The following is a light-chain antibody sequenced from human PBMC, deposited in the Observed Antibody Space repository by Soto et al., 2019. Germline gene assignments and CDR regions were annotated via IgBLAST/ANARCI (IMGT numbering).Light chain of an antibody. J-gene: IGLJ3*02. CDR1: RSVVGNYNL. CDR2: DVN. CDR3: CSYAGRYTWV. V-gene: IGLV2-23*02. Sequence: QSALTQPASVSGSPGQSITISCTGTRSVVGNYNLVSWYQQHPGKAPKLMIFDVNNRPSGLSDRFSGSKSGNTASLTISGLQAEDEADYYCCSYAGRYTWVFGGGTKVTVL.